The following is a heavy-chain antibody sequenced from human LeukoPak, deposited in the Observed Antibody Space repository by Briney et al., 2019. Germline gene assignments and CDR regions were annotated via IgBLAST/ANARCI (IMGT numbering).Heavy chain of an antibody. CDR3: VRYDSSGYYRDY. CDR1: SGSISSGGYS. D-gene: IGHD3-22*01. Sequence: SETLSLTCAVSSGSISSGGYSWSWIRQPPGKGLEWIGYIYHSGSTYYNPSLKSRVTISVDRSKNQFSLKLSSVTAADTAVYYCVRYDSSGYYRDYWGQGTLVTVSS. V-gene: IGHV4-30-2*01. J-gene: IGHJ4*02. CDR2: IYHSGST.